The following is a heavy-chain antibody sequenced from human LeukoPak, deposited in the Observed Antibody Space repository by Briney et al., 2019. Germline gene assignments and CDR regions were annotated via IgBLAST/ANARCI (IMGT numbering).Heavy chain of an antibody. J-gene: IGHJ4*02. CDR1: GFTFSSYA. CDR3: AKGFYGSGSYYDFDY. Sequence: GGSLRLSCAASGFTFSSYAMSWVRQAPGKGLEWVSAISGSGGGTYYADSVKGRFTISRDNSKNTLYLQMNSLRAEDTAVYYCAKGFYGSGSYYDFDYWGQGTLVTVSS. D-gene: IGHD3-10*01. V-gene: IGHV3-23*01. CDR2: ISGSGGGT.